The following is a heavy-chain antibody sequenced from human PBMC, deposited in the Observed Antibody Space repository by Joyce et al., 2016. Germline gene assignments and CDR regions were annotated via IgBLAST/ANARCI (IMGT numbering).Heavy chain of an antibody. J-gene: IGHJ4*02. CDR1: GGPFRGFF. CDR2: NNNRGVT. D-gene: IGHD6-19*01. CDR3: ARSQWLAPLMY. Sequence: QVQLQQWGAGLLKPSETVSLTCAVSGGPFRGFFWTWVRQAPGKGLEWIGDNNNRGVTNYNPSLKTRVTFSVDTSKNQFSLKLTSLSAADTAVYYCARSQWLAPLMYWGQGTPVTVSS. V-gene: IGHV4-34*01.